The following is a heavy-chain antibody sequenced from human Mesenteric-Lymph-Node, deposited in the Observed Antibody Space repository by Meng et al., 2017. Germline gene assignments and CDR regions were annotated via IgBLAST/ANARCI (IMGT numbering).Heavy chain of an antibody. CDR3: ARAQGPMRDAFDI. J-gene: IGHJ3*02. CDR1: GYSISSGYY. CDR2: IGSSGSAI. V-gene: IGHV3-11*04. Sequence: LSLTCAVSGYSISSGYYWGWIRQPPGKGLEWVSYIGSSGSAIYYADSVRGRFTISRDNSKNTLYLQMNSLRAEDTAVYYCARAQGPMRDAFDIWGQGTMVTVSS.